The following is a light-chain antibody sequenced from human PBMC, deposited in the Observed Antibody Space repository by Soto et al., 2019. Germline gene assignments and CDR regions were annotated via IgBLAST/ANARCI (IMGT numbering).Light chain of an antibody. CDR3: SSYTSSSTPWV. CDR2: DVS. Sequence: QSVLTQPASVSGSPGQSITISCTGTSSDVGGYNYVSWYQQHPGKAPKLMIYDVSNRPSGVSNRFSGSKSGNTASLTISGLQDEDGADYYCSSYTSSSTPWVFGGGTKLTVL. CDR1: SSDVGGYNY. J-gene: IGLJ3*02. V-gene: IGLV2-14*01.